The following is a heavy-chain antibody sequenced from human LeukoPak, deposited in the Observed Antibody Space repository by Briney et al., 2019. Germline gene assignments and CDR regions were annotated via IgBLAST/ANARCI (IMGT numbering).Heavy chain of an antibody. CDR3: ARNFGSGSDY. V-gene: IGHV3-23*01. CDR1: GFTFSSYG. CDR2: ISGSGGST. Sequence: GGTLRLSCAASGFTFSSYGMNWVRQAPGKGLEWVSAISGSGGSTYHADSVKGRFTISRDNAKNSLFLQMNSLRAEDTAVYYCARNFGSGSDYWGQGTLVTVSS. D-gene: IGHD3-10*01. J-gene: IGHJ4*02.